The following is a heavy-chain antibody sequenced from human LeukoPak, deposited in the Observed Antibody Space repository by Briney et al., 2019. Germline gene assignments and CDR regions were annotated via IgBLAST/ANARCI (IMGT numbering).Heavy chain of an antibody. V-gene: IGHV4-59*08. J-gene: IGHJ5*02. CDR2: IYDTGST. CDR1: GGSISSYY. Sequence: PSETLSLTCTVSGGSISSYYWRWIRQPPGQGLEWIGHIYDTGSTYYNPSLKSRVTISVDASKNQFSLNLNSVTAADTAVYYCARLYRDYGDIYPWFDPWGQGTLVTVSS. D-gene: IGHD4-17*01. CDR3: ARLYRDYGDIYPWFDP.